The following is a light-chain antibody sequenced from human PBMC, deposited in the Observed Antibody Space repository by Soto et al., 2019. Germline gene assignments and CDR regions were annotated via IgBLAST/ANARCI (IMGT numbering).Light chain of an antibody. CDR2: EVS. J-gene: IGKJ5*01. Sequence: DVVMTQTPLSVSVAPGQAASISRTSSQSLLHITGEHFLFWYLQKPGQSPQLLIYEVSTRVSGVPDRFSGSGSGTDFTLEISRVETDDVGIYYCMQSTQLPPTFGQGTRLEI. CDR1: QSLLHITGEHF. CDR3: MQSTQLPPT. V-gene: IGKV2D-29*02.